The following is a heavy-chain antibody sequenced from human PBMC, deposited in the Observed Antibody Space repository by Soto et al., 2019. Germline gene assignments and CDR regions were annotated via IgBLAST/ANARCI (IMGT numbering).Heavy chain of an antibody. CDR2: INPNSGGT. CDR1: GYTFTGYY. V-gene: IGHV1-2*04. Sequence: ASVKVSCKASGYTFTGYYMHWVRQAPGQGLEWMGWINPNSGGTNYAQKFQGWVTMTRDTSISTAYMELSRLRSDDTAVYYCAREGLEVLNPWFDPWGQGTLVTVSS. J-gene: IGHJ5*02. CDR3: AREGLEVLNPWFDP. D-gene: IGHD1-7*01.